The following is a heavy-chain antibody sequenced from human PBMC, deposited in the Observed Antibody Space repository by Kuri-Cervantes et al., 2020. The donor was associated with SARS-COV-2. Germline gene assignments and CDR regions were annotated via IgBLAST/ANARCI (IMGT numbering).Heavy chain of an antibody. Sequence: GESLKISCAASGFTFSSYVMHWVRQAPGKGLEWVAVISYDGSNKYYADSVKGRFTISRDNSKNTLYLQMNSLRAEDTAVYYCARDRALVPGAFDIWGQGTMVTVSS. CDR2: ISYDGSNK. V-gene: IGHV3-30-3*01. D-gene: IGHD2-2*01. CDR1: GFTFSSYV. CDR3: ARDRALVPGAFDI. J-gene: IGHJ3*02.